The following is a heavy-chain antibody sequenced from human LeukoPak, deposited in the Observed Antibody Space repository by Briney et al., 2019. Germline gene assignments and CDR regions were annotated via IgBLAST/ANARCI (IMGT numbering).Heavy chain of an antibody. V-gene: IGHV3-7*01. J-gene: IGHJ5*02. CDR2: IKQDGSKK. CDR1: GFTFSSYW. D-gene: IGHD6-13*01. CDR3: ARGGSSRYNWFDP. Sequence: PGGSLRLSCAASGFTFSSYWMSWVRQAPGKGLEWVANIKQDGSKKYYVDSVKGRFTISRDNTKKSLYLQMNRLRAEDRAVYYCARGGSSRYNWFDPWDQGTLVTVS.